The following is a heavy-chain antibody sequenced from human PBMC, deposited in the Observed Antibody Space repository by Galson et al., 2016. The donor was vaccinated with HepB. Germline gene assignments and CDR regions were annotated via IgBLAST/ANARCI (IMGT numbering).Heavy chain of an antibody. V-gene: IGHV4-59*01. Sequence: SETLSLTCTVSDGSISTYYWSWIRQPPGKGLGWIGYIYYTGSTNYNPSPKSRVSISVDTSKNQFSLRLTSMTAADTAVYYCARSPRRRPVTAFDYWGQGTLVTVAS. CDR2: IYYTGST. J-gene: IGHJ4*02. CDR1: DGSISTYY. CDR3: ARSPRRRPVTAFDY. D-gene: IGHD5-18*01.